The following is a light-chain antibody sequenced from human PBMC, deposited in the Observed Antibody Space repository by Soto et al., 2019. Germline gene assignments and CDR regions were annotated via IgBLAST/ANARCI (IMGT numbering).Light chain of an antibody. CDR3: QQYGSSGT. V-gene: IGKV3-20*01. J-gene: IGKJ1*01. CDR1: QSVDSN. Sequence: EIVLTQSPGTLSLSPGERATLSCRASQSVDSNLVWYQQKPGQAPRLLIYGASTRATGIPARFSGSGSGTDFTLTISSLEPEDFAVYYCQQYGSSGTFGQGTKVDIK. CDR2: GAS.